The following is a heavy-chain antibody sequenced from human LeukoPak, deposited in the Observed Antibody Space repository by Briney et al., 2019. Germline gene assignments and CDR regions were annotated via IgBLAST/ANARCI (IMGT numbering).Heavy chain of an antibody. V-gene: IGHV4-39*01. D-gene: IGHD5-18*01. CDR2: MSYSGST. J-gene: IGHJ5*01. CDR1: GGSISSSGYY. Sequence: SETLSLTCTVSGGSISSSGYYWGWIRQPPGKGLECIGIMSYSGSTHYNPSLKSRVTVSVDTSKNQFSLKLSSVTAADTAVYYCARAILPQGYNYGYWFDSWGQGTLVTVSS. CDR3: ARAILPQGYNYGYWFDS.